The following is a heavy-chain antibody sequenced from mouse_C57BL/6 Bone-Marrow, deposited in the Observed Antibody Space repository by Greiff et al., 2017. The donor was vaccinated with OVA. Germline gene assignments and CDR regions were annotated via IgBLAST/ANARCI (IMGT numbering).Heavy chain of an antibody. CDR2: IDPENGDT. CDR1: GFNIKDDY. V-gene: IGHV14-4*01. CDR3: TITTVVSYYAMDY. D-gene: IGHD1-1*01. J-gene: IGHJ4*01. Sequence: EVQLQQSGAELVRPGASVKLSCTASGFNIKDDYMHWVKQRPEQGLEWIGWIDPENGDTEYASKFQGKATITADTSSNTAYLQLSSLTSEDTAVYYGTITTVVSYYAMDYWGQGTSVTVSS.